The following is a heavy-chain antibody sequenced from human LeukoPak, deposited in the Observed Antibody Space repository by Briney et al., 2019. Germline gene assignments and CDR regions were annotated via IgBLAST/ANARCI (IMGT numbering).Heavy chain of an antibody. CDR1: GYSFTSYW. J-gene: IGHJ4*02. V-gene: IGHV5-51*01. CDR3: ARASEYVEPTDFDY. CDR2: IYPGDSDT. D-gene: IGHD3-16*01. Sequence: RLGESLKISCKGSGYSFTSYWIGWVRQMPGKGLEWMGIIYPGDSDTRYSPSFQGQVTISADKSITTAYLQWSSLKASDTAMYYCARASEYVEPTDFDYWGQGTLVTVSS.